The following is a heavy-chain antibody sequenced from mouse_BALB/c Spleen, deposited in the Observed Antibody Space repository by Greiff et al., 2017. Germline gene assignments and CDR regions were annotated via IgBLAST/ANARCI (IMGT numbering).Heavy chain of an antibody. CDR1: GFTFSSYA. Sequence: EVKLMESGGGLVKPGGSLKLSCAASGFTFSSYAMSWVRQSPEKRLEWVAEISSGGSYTYYPDTVTGRFTISRDNAKNTLYLEMSSLRSEDTAMYYCARDQTGTGAFDYWGQGTTLTVSS. CDR2: ISSGGSYT. J-gene: IGHJ2*01. CDR3: ARDQTGTGAFDY. V-gene: IGHV5-9-4*01. D-gene: IGHD4-1*01.